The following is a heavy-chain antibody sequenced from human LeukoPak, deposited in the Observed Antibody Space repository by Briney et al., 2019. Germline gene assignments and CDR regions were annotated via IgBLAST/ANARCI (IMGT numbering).Heavy chain of an antibody. J-gene: IGHJ4*02. CDR2: IPNDRRNN. Sequence: PGGSLRLSCAASGFTFSGYGMHWVRQAPGKGLEWVAVIPNDRRNNYYGDSVKGRFTISRDNSKNTLYLQMNSLRAEDTAVYYCATSRDFYDTSGYYPYYFDCWGQGTLVTVSS. D-gene: IGHD3-22*01. CDR1: GFTFSGYG. V-gene: IGHV3-30*03. CDR3: ATSRDFYDTSGYYPYYFDC.